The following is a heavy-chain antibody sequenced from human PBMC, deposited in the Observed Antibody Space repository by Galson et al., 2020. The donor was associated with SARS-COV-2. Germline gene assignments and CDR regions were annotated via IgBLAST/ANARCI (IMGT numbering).Heavy chain of an antibody. Sequence: SETLSLTCAVYGGSFSGYSWTWIRQTPGKGLEWIGEVNIGGNTNYSPSLRSRVTISVDPSKNQFSLNLRSVTAADTALYYCARGHRGVVPSPVLGLGPFYSYYYMDVWAKGTTVTVTS. D-gene: IGHD3-10*01. CDR1: GGSFSGYS. J-gene: IGHJ6*03. CDR3: ARGHRGVVPSPVLGLGPFYSYYYMDV. V-gene: IGHV4-34*01. CDR2: VNIGGNT.